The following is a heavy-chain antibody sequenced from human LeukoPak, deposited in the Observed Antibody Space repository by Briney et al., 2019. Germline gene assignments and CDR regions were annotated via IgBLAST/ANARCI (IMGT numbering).Heavy chain of an antibody. CDR3: ARDAGTTVTLVSFDY. Sequence: PSETLSLTCTVSGGSISYYYWSWIRQPAGKRLEWVGRMYPGGGTNYNPSLKSRVTMSVDTSKNQFSLRLSSVTAADTAVYYCARDAGTTVTLVSFDYWGQGTLVTVSS. J-gene: IGHJ4*02. CDR1: GGSISYYY. V-gene: IGHV4-4*07. CDR2: MYPGGGT. D-gene: IGHD4-17*01.